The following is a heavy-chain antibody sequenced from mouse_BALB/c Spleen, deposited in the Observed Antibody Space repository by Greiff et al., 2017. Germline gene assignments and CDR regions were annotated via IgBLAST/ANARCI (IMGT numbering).Heavy chain of an antibody. D-gene: IGHD1-1*01. J-gene: IGHJ2*01. V-gene: IGHV7-3*02. CDR1: GFTFTDYY. CDR3: AREYYGDFDY. CDR2: LRNKANGYTT. Sequence: DVKLVESGGGLVQPGGSLRLSCATSGFTFTDYYMSWVRQPPGKALEWLGFLRNKANGYTTEYSASVKGRFTISRDTSQSILYLQMNTLRAEDSATYYCAREYYGDFDYWGQGTTLTVAS.